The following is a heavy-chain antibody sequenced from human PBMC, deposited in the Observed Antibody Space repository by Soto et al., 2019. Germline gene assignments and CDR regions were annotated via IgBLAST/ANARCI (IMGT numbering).Heavy chain of an antibody. CDR1: GGTFSSYA. CDR3: ARPVLMDTGMRYYYGMDV. V-gene: IGHV1-69*13. CDR2: IIPMFGTA. D-gene: IGHD5-18*01. Sequence: GASVKVSCKASGGTFSSYAMNWVRQAPGQGLEWMGGIIPMFGTADYAQKFQGRVTITADESTGTAYMELSSLRSEDTAVYYCARPVLMDTGMRYYYGMDVWGQGTTVTVSS. J-gene: IGHJ6*02.